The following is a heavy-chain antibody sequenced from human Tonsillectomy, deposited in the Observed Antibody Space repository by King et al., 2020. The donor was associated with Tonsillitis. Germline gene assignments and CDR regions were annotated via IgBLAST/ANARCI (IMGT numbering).Heavy chain of an antibody. J-gene: IGHJ6*03. Sequence: QLVQSGGGLVQPGGSLRLSCAASGFTFSSYEMNWVRQAPGKGLEWVSYISSSGSTIYYADSVKGRFTISRDNAKNSLYLQMNSLRAEDTAVYYCARDPLGAARVMDVWGKGTTVTVSS. V-gene: IGHV3-48*03. D-gene: IGHD6-6*01. CDR2: ISSSGSTI. CDR3: ARDPLGAARVMDV. CDR1: GFTFSSYE.